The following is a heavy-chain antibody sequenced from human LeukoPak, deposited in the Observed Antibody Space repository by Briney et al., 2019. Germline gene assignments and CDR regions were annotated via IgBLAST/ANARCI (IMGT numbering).Heavy chain of an antibody. D-gene: IGHD6-13*01. V-gene: IGHV3-7*01. Sequence: GGSLRLSCVASGFTFSSRDWMTWVRQAPGKGLEWVSNIKQDGSEKNYVDSVKGRFTISRDNAKNSVELQMNSLRVEDTAVYYCARVAAAGTGIFANFYYSMDSWGKGTTVTISS. CDR1: GFTFSSRDW. J-gene: IGHJ6*03. CDR2: IKQDGSEK. CDR3: ARVAAAGTGIFANFYYSMDS.